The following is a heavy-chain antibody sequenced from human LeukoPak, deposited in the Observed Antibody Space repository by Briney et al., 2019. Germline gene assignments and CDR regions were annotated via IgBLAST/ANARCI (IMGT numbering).Heavy chain of an antibody. CDR1: GFTFSIYG. CDR2: ISSSSSTI. V-gene: IGHV3-48*04. CDR3: AELGITMIGGV. Sequence: PGGSLRLSCAASGFTFSIYGMNWVRQAPGKGLEWVSYISSSSSTIYYADSVKGRFTISRDNAKNSLYLQMNSLRAEDTAVYYCAELGITMIGGVWGKGTTVTISS. J-gene: IGHJ6*04. D-gene: IGHD3-10*02.